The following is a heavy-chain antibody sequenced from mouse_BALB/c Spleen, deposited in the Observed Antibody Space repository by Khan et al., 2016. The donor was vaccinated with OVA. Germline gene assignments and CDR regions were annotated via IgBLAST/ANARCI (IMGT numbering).Heavy chain of an antibody. CDR2: ISSGGST. CDR1: GFTFSSYD. J-gene: IGHJ2*01. Sequence: EVELVESGGGLVKPGGSLKLSCAASGFTFSSYDMSWVRQTPEKRLAWVASISSGGSTYYPDSVKGRITISRDNGRKSLSLQMSSLRSEDTAMYYCASGPYYGSSPCYFDYWGQGTTLTVSS. CDR3: ASGPYYGSSPCYFDY. D-gene: IGHD1-1*01. V-gene: IGHV5-6-5*01.